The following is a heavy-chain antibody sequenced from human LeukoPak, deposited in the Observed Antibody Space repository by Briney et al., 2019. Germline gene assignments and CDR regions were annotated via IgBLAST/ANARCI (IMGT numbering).Heavy chain of an antibody. CDR1: GYTFTNYY. J-gene: IGHJ3*02. Sequence: VASVKVSCKASGYTFTNYYIHWVRQAPGQGLEWMGLINPGGDNTDYAQNFQGRVTMTRDTSTSTVYMGLSSLRSEDTAVHYCARIRDGYNDAYDIWGQGTMVTVSS. CDR3: ARIRDGYNDAYDI. D-gene: IGHD5-24*01. CDR2: INPGGDNT. V-gene: IGHV1-46*01.